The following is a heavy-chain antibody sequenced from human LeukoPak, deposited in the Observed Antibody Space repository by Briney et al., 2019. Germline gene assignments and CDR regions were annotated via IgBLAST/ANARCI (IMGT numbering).Heavy chain of an antibody. CDR1: GGSFSGYY. J-gene: IGHJ4*02. Sequence: SETLSLTCAVYGGSFSGYYWSWIRQPPGKGLEWIGGINHSGSTNYNPSLKSRVTISVDTSKNQFSLKLSSVTAADTAVYYCAGVPTVTFFDYWGQGTLVTVSS. V-gene: IGHV4-34*01. D-gene: IGHD4-17*01. CDR2: INHSGST. CDR3: AGVPTVTFFDY.